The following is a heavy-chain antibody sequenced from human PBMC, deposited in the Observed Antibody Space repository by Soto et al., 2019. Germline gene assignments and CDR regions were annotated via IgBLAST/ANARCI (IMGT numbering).Heavy chain of an antibody. J-gene: IGHJ6*02. V-gene: IGHV3-23*01. CDR3: ATDWRMDV. CDR1: GFTFSSYA. Sequence: EVQLLESGGGLVQPGGSLRLSCAASGFTFSSYAMNCVRQAPGKGLEWVSDISSSGGSGGSTHYAESVKGRFTISRDNSKNTLYLQMNSLRAEDTAVYYCATDWRMDVWGQGTTVTVSS. CDR2: ISSSGGSGGST.